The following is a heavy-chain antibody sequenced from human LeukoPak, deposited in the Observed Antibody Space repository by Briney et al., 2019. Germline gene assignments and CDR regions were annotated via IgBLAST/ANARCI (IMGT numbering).Heavy chain of an antibody. D-gene: IGHD3-9*01. CDR3: ARGGLTGYYFDY. Sequence: VSSISSSSSYIYYADSVKGRFTISRDNAKNSLYLQMNSLRAEDTAVYYCARGGLTGYYFDYWGQGTLVTVSS. V-gene: IGHV3-21*01. CDR2: ISSSSSYI. J-gene: IGHJ4*02.